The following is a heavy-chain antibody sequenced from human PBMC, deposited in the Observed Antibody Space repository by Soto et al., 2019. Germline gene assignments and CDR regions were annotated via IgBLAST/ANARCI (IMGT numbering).Heavy chain of an antibody. D-gene: IGHD1-26*01. CDR1: GFTFSSYW. CDR3: ARDSKPWGANWFDP. J-gene: IGHJ5*02. CDR2: IKQDGSEK. Sequence: GGSLRLSCAASGFTFSSYWMSWVRQAPGKGLEWVANIKQDGSEKYYVDSVKGRFTISRDNAKNSLYLQMNSLRAEDTAVYYCARDSKPWGANWFDPWGQGTLVTVSS. V-gene: IGHV3-7*01.